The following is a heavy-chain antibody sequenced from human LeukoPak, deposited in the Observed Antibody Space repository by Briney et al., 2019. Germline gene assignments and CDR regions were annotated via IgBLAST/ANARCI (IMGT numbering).Heavy chain of an antibody. CDR3: ARESTANRFDY. D-gene: IGHD1-14*01. J-gene: IGHJ4*02. CDR1: GFTFSSYW. V-gene: IGHV3-74*01. Sequence: GGSLRLSCAASGFTFSSYWMHWVRQAPGKGLVWVSRINSDGSSTSYADSEKGRFTISRDNAKNTLYLQMNSLRAEDTAVYYCARESTANRFDYWGQGTLVTVSS. CDR2: INSDGSST.